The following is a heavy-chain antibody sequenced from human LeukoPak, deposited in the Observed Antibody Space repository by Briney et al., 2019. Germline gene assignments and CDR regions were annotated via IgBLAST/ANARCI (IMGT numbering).Heavy chain of an antibody. CDR3: ATDSSGWSRDY. J-gene: IGHJ4*02. CDR1: GFTFSSYG. V-gene: IGHV3-30*02. D-gene: IGHD6-19*01. Sequence: PGGSLRLSCAASGFTFSSYGIHWVRQAPGKGLEWVTFIRYDGNNKYYADSVKGRFTISRDNSKNTLYLQMNSLRTEDTAVYYCATDSSGWSRDYWGQGTLVTVST. CDR2: IRYDGNNK.